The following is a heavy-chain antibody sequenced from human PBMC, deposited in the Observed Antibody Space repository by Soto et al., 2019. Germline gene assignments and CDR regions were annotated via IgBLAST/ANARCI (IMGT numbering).Heavy chain of an antibody. Sequence: GGSLRLSCAASGFTFSTYSMNWVRQAPGKGLEWVSDITTSSSFRFYADSVKGRFTISRDDAKNSLYLQMNSLRAEDTGVYFCARDLGVALATLTLDYWGQGTLVTVSS. CDR1: GFTFSTYS. D-gene: IGHD2-15*01. J-gene: IGHJ4*02. CDR3: ARDLGVALATLTLDY. V-gene: IGHV3-21*01. CDR2: ITTSSSFR.